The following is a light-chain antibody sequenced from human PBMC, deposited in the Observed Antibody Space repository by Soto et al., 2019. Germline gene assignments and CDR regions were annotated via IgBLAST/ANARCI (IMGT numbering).Light chain of an antibody. V-gene: IGLV1-40*01. CDR3: QSYDTRSYV. CDR2: GNN. Sequence: QSALTQPPSVSGAPGQRVTISCTGSSSNIGAGYDVHWYQQLPGTAPKLLIYGNNNRPSGVPDRFSGSKSGTSASLAITGLQAEDEADYYCQSYDTRSYVFGTGTKLTVL. CDR1: SSNIGAGYD. J-gene: IGLJ1*01.